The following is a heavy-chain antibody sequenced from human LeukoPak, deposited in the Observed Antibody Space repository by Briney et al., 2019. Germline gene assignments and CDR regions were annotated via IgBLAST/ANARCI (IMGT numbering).Heavy chain of an antibody. CDR1: GGSFSGYY. CDR2: INHSGST. Sequence: PSETLSLTCAVYGGSFSGYYWSWIRQPPGKGLEWIGEINHSGSTNYNPSLKSRVTISVDTSKNQFSLKLSSVTAADTAVYYCARGGDSGYDYWGQGILVTVSS. V-gene: IGHV4-34*01. CDR3: ARGGDSGYDY. D-gene: IGHD5-12*01. J-gene: IGHJ4*02.